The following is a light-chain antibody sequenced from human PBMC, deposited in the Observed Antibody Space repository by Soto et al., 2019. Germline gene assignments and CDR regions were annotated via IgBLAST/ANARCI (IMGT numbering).Light chain of an antibody. Sequence: QAVVTQEPSLTVSPGGTVTLTCGSSTGAVTSGHYPYWFQQKPGQAPRTLIYDTSNKHSWTPARFSGSLLGGKAALTLLGAQPEDEAEYSCLLSYSGAPWVFGGGTKLTVL. V-gene: IGLV7-46*02. J-gene: IGLJ3*02. CDR1: TGAVTSGHY. CDR2: DTS. CDR3: LLSYSGAPWV.